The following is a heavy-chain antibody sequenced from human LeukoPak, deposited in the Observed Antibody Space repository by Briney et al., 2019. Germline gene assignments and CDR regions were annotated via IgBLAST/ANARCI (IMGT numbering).Heavy chain of an antibody. V-gene: IGHV1-24*01. Sequence: ASVKVSCKVSGYTLTELSMHWVRQAPGKGLEWMGGFDPEDGETIYAQKFQGRVTMTEDTSTDTAYMELSSLRSEDTAVYYCATQIPRWLQFPGAFDIWGQGTMVTVSS. CDR3: ATQIPRWLQFPGAFDI. D-gene: IGHD5-24*01. CDR2: FDPEDGET. CDR1: GYTLTELS. J-gene: IGHJ3*02.